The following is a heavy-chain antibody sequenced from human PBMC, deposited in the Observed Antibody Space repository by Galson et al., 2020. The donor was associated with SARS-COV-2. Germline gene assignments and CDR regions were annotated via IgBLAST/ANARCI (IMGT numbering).Heavy chain of an antibody. Sequence: GESLKISCAASGFTFSNTWMTWVRQAPGKGLEWIGRIKSITDGGTTDYAAPVEGRFTISRDDSKSTVYLQMNSLRAEDTGVYYCTTAGGHHDHNGYLLYYINYWGQGALVTVSS. CDR2: IKSITDGGTT. CDR1: GFTFSNTW. CDR3: TTAGGHHDHNGYLLYYINY. J-gene: IGHJ4*02. D-gene: IGHD3-22*01. V-gene: IGHV3-15*01.